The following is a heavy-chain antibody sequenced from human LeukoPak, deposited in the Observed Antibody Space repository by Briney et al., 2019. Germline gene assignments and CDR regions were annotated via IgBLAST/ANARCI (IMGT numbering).Heavy chain of an antibody. CDR2: FDPDDGEV. J-gene: IGHJ4*02. V-gene: IGHV1-24*01. CDR3: ARTAARRFDY. CDR1: GHTLTEVS. Sequence: ASVKVSCKVSGHTLTEVSMHWVRQAPGKGLEWMGGFDPDDGEVIYAQKFQGRVTMTRDTSTSTVYMELSSLRSDDTAVYYRARTAARRFDYWGQGTLVTVSS. D-gene: IGHD6-6*01.